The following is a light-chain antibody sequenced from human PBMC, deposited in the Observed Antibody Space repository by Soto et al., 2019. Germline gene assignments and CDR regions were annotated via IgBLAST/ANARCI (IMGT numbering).Light chain of an antibody. CDR2: DAS. CDR1: QDISNF. J-gene: IGKJ3*01. CDR3: QQHDNLPFT. V-gene: IGKV1-33*01. Sequence: DIQMTQSPSSLSASVGDRVTITCQASQDISNFLNWYQQKPGKAPKLLIYDASNLETGVPSRFSGSGSGKDFTFTISSLQPEDFATYYCQQHDNLPFTFGPGTKVDIK.